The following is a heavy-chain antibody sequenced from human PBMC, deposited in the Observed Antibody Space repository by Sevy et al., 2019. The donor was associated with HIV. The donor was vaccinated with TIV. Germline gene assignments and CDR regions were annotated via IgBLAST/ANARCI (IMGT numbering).Heavy chain of an antibody. D-gene: IGHD3-10*01. J-gene: IGHJ5*02. CDR3: GRINYSSAAPGSWFDP. CDR2: MYYTGIT. Sequence: SETLSLTCTVSGGSISSYYWSWIRQPPGKGLEWIGYMYYTGITNYNPSLKSRVTISVDTSKNQVSLKLSSVTAADTAVYYCGRINYSSAAPGSWFDPWGQGTLVTVSS. V-gene: IGHV4-59*01. CDR1: GGSISSYY.